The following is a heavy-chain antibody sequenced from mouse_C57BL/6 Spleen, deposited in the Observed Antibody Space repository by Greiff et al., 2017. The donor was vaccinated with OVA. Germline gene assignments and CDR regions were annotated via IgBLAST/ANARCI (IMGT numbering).Heavy chain of an antibody. CDR3: ARRDNCWFAY. Sequence: QVQLQQSGAELVKPGASVKLSCKASGYTFTDYCMKWVKQRPGQGLEWIGEIDPSDGNTNYNQKFKGKATLTVDKSSSTAYMQLSSLTSEDSAVYYCARRDNCWFAYWGQGTLVTVSA. D-gene: IGHD3-2*01. CDR1: GYTFTDYC. CDR2: IDPSDGNT. J-gene: IGHJ3*01. V-gene: IGHV1-50*01.